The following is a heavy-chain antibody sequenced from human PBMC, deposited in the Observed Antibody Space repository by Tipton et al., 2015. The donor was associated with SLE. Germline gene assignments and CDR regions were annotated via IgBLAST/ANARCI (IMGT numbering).Heavy chain of an antibody. CDR3: ARKVGATTEGAFDI. CDR1: GGSISSGGYS. V-gene: IGHV4-31*02. J-gene: IGHJ3*02. CDR2: SGST. D-gene: IGHD1-26*01. Sequence: TLSLTCTVSGGSISSGGYSWSWIRQQPGKGLEWIGYSGSTYYNPSLKSRVNISVDTSKNQFSLKLTSVTAADTAVYYCARKVGATTEGAFDIWGQGTMVTVSS.